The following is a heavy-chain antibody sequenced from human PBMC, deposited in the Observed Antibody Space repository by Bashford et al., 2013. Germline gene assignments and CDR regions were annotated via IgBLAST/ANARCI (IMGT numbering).Heavy chain of an antibody. D-gene: IGHD3-3*01. J-gene: IGHJ4*02. CDR2: INPNSGGT. Sequence: ASVKVSCKASGYTFTGYYMHWVRQAPGQGLEWMGRINPNSGGTNYAQKFQGRVTMTRDTSISTAYMELSRLRSDDTAVYYCARIDLLYNTPHPFDYWGQGTLVTVSS. V-gene: IGHV1-2*06. CDR1: GYTFTGYY. CDR3: ARIDLLYNTPHPFDY.